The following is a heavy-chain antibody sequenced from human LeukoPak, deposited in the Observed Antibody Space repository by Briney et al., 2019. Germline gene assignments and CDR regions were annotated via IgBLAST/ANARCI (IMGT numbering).Heavy chain of an antibody. V-gene: IGHV4-38-2*02. D-gene: IGHD1-26*01. CDR2: IYHSGSN. J-gene: IGHJ3*02. CDR1: GYSISSGYY. Sequence: PSETLSLTCTVSGYSISSGYYWGWIRQPPGKGLEWIGSIYHSGSNYYNPSLKSRVTISVDTSKNQFSLELSSVTAADTAVYYCARDGIEGLFDIWGQGTMVTVSS. CDR3: ARDGIEGLFDI.